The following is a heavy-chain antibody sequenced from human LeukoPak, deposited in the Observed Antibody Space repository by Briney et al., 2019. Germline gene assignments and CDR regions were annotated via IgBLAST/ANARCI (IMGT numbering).Heavy chain of an antibody. CDR1: GFIVSGDF. Sequence: GGSLRLSCAASGFIVSGDFMSWVRQAPGKGLEWVSVLYSDGRTYYADSVKGRLTISRDTSKNTLYLQVNSLRAEDTAVYYCARGGGYYPIDYWGQGTLVTVSS. CDR2: LYSDGRT. D-gene: IGHD2-15*01. CDR3: ARGGGYYPIDY. V-gene: IGHV3-53*01. J-gene: IGHJ4*02.